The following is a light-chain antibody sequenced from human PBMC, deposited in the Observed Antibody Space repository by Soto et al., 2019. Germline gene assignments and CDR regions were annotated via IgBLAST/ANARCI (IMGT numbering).Light chain of an antibody. V-gene: IGKV3-20*01. CDR3: QQYGSSAMYT. CDR2: GAS. Sequence: EIVLTQSPGTLSLSPGERATLSCRARQRVSSSYLAWYQQKPGQAPRLLIYGASSRATGIPDRFSGSGSGTDFTLTISRLEPEDFAVYYCQQYGSSAMYTFGQGTKLEIK. CDR1: QRVSSSY. J-gene: IGKJ2*01.